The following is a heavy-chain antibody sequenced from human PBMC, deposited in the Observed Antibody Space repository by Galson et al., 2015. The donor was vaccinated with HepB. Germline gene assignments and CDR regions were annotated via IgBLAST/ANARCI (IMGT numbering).Heavy chain of an antibody. Sequence: SVKVSCKASGYTFTGYFIHWVRQAPGQGLEWVGWINPNSGGTNYAQKFKGRVTMTWDTSISTAYMGLSRLTSDDTAVYYCAKAYYDTSAYYGHWGQGTLVTVSS. V-gene: IGHV1-2*02. CDR3: AKAYYDTSAYYGH. CDR1: GYTFTGYF. CDR2: INPNSGGT. D-gene: IGHD3-22*01. J-gene: IGHJ4*02.